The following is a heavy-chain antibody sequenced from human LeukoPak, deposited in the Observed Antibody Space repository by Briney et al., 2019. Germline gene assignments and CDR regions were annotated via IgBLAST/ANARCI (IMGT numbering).Heavy chain of an antibody. CDR3: ARDQIPYCSGGSCYSSLFDY. V-gene: IGHV3-23*01. CDR2: ISGSGGST. Sequence: PGGSLRLSCAASGFTFSSYAMSWVRLAPGKGLEWVSAISGSGGSTYYADSVKGRFTISRDNSKNTLYLQMNSLRAEDTAVYYCARDQIPYCSGGSCYSSLFDYWGQGTLVTVSS. J-gene: IGHJ4*02. CDR1: GFTFSSYA. D-gene: IGHD2-15*01.